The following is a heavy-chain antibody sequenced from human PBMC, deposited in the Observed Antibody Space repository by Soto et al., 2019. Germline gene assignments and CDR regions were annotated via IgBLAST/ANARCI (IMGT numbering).Heavy chain of an antibody. CDR1: GYAFTTYG. J-gene: IGHJ4*02. V-gene: IGHV1-18*01. Sequence: QVHLVQSGAEVKKPGASVKVSCKGSGYAFTTYGITWVRQAPGQGLEWMGWISAHNGNTNYAQKLQGRATVTRDTSTSTAYMQLRSLRSDDTAVYYCARGRYGDYWGQGDLVTVSS. D-gene: IGHD1-1*01. CDR2: ISAHNGNT. CDR3: ARGRYGDY.